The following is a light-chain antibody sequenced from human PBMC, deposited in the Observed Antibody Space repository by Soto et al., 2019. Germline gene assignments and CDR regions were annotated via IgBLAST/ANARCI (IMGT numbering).Light chain of an antibody. J-gene: IGKJ1*01. CDR1: QSISSY. CDR3: QQYNSYPWT. V-gene: IGKV1-5*01. CDR2: DAS. Sequence: IQITQSPSSLSASVGDRVTITWRASQSISSYLNWYQQKPGKAPKLLIYDASSLESGVPSRFSGSGSGTEFTLTISSLQPDDFATYYCQQYNSYPWTFGQGTKVDIK.